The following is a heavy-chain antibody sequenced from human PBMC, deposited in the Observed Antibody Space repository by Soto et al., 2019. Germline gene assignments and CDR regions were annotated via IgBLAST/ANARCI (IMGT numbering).Heavy chain of an antibody. CDR3: VKDRLGDIVVVVAASGPFDY. CDR2: ISAYNGNT. Sequence: ASVKVYCKASGYTFTRYGISWVRQDPGQGLEWMGWISAYNGNTNYAQKLQGRVTMTTDNSKNTLYLQMSSLRAEDTAVYYCVKDRLGDIVVVVAASGPFDYWGQGTLVTVSS. V-gene: IGHV1-18*01. CDR1: GYTFTRYG. J-gene: IGHJ4*02. D-gene: IGHD2-15*01.